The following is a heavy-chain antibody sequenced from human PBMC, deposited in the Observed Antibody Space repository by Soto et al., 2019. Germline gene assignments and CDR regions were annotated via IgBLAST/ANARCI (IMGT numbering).Heavy chain of an antibody. Sequence: RGDSLKVSCKASGYSFTSYWIGWVLQIPGKGLEWMGIIYPGDSDTRYSPSFQVHVTISADQSLSTTYLRWSSLKASDTVMYYCARLQAGAGDNDRTFDYWGQGTLVTVSS. D-gene: IGHD6-13*01. CDR3: ARLQAGAGDNDRTFDY. CDR2: IYPGDSDT. CDR1: GYSFTSYW. J-gene: IGHJ4*02. V-gene: IGHV5-51*01.